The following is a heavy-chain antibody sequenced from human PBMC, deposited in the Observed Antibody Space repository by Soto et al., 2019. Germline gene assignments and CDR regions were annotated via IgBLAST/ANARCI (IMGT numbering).Heavy chain of an antibody. CDR1: GFTFSSYG. V-gene: IGHV3-33*06. D-gene: IGHD3-22*01. CDR2: IWYDGSNK. J-gene: IGHJ5*02. Sequence: GGSLRLSCAASGFTFSSYGMHWVRQAPGKGLEWVAVIWYDGSNKYYADSVKGRFTISRDNSKNTLYLQMNSLRAEDTAVYYCAKDISITIYYDSSGYYEGRWFAPWGQGTLVTVSS. CDR3: AKDISITIYYDSSGYYEGRWFAP.